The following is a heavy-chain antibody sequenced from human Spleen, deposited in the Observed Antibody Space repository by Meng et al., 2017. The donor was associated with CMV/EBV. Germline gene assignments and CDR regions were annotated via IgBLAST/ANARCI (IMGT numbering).Heavy chain of an antibody. J-gene: IGHJ5*02. Sequence: SRDDYDWRWIRQPPGKGLEWIGYIYYSGSTYYNPSLKSRVTISEDTSKNQFSLKLSSVTAADTAVYYCARSEGGYCSSTSCSNGFDPWGQGTLVTVSS. CDR1: SRDDYD. D-gene: IGHD2-2*01. CDR3: ARSEGGYCSSTSCSNGFDP. V-gene: IGHV4-30-4*08. CDR2: IYYSGST.